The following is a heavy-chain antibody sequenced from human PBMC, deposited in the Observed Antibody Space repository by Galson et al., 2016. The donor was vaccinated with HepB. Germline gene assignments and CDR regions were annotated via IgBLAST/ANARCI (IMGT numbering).Heavy chain of an antibody. V-gene: IGHV3-64D*08. Sequence: SLRLSCAASRFTFSNYAMHWVRQAPGKGLEYVSAFSSNGGDTYYADSVKGRFTISRDNSKNTLYLQMSSLRAEDTAVYYCVKGYCRTTTCPRSIYFDYWGQGTLVTVSS. CDR3: VKGYCRTTTCPRSIYFDY. CDR2: FSSNGGDT. CDR1: RFTFSNYA. D-gene: IGHD2-2*01. J-gene: IGHJ4*02.